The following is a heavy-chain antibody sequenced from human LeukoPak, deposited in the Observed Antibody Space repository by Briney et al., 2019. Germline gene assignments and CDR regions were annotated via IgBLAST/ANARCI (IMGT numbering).Heavy chain of an antibody. CDR1: GFTFSSYG. V-gene: IGHV3-30*18. D-gene: IGHD4-23*01. Sequence: GRSLRLSCAASGFTFSSYGMHWVRQAPGKGLEWVAVISYDGSNKYYADSVKGRFTISRDNSKNTLYLQMNSLRAEDTAVYYCAKAGYGGNALDYWGQGTLVTVSS. CDR2: ISYDGSNK. J-gene: IGHJ4*02. CDR3: AKAGYGGNALDY.